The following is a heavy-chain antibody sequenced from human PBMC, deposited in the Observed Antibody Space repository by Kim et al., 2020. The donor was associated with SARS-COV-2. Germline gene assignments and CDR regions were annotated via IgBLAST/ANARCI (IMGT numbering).Heavy chain of an antibody. Sequence: GGSLRLSCAASGFTFSSYAMSWVRQAPGKGLEWVSVIYSGGSSTYYADSVKGRFTISRDNSKNTLYLQMNSLRAEDTAVYYCARTYYCSSTSCFDYWGQRTLVTVSS. CDR1: GFTFSSYA. CDR3: ARTYYCSSTSCFDY. J-gene: IGHJ4*02. V-gene: IGHV3-23*03. D-gene: IGHD2-2*01. CDR2: IYSGGSST.